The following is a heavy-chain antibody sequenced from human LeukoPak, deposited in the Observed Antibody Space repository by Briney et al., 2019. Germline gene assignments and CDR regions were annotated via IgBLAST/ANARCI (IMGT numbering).Heavy chain of an antibody. Sequence: PGESLQISCKGSGYSFTSYWIGWVRQMPGKGLEWMGIIYPGDSDTRYSPSFQGQVTISADKSISTAYLQWSSLKASDTAMYYCARRSGDMVSKKWFDPWGQGTLVTVSS. J-gene: IGHJ5*02. V-gene: IGHV5-51*01. D-gene: IGHD5-18*01. CDR1: GYSFTSYW. CDR3: ARRSGDMVSKKWFDP. CDR2: IYPGDSDT.